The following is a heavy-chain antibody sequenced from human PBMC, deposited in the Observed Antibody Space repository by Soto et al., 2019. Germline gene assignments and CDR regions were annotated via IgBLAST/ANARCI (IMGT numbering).Heavy chain of an antibody. Sequence: VASVKVSCKASGYTFTGYYMHWVRQAPGQGLEWMGWINPNSGGTNYAQKFQGWVTMTRDTSISTAYMELSRLRSDDTAVYYCAAPSGSYKGYYYYYGMDVWGQGTTVTVSS. V-gene: IGHV1-2*04. J-gene: IGHJ6*02. CDR2: INPNSGGT. CDR3: AAPSGSYKGYYYYYGMDV. D-gene: IGHD3-10*01. CDR1: GYTFTGYY.